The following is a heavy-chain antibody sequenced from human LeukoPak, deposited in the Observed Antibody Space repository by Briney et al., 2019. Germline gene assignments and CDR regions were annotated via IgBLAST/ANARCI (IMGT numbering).Heavy chain of an antibody. CDR1: GGSFSGYY. Sequence: KPSETLSLTCAVYGGSFSGYYWSWIRQPPGKGLEWIGEINHSGSTNYNPSLKSRVTISVDTSKNQFSLKLSSVTAADTAVYYCARGNGIAAAGTPSYYGMDVWGQGTTVTVSS. J-gene: IGHJ6*02. CDR2: INHSGST. V-gene: IGHV4-34*01. D-gene: IGHD6-13*01. CDR3: ARGNGIAAAGTPSYYGMDV.